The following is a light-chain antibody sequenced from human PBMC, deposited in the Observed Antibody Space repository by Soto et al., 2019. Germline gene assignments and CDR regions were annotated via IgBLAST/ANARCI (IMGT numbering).Light chain of an antibody. V-gene: IGLV2-14*03. J-gene: IGLJ1*01. CDR3: SSYTTSNTRQIV. CDR2: DVT. Sequence: QSVLTQPASVSGSPGQSITISCTGTSSEVGGYNYVSWYQHHPGKAPKLIIYDVTNLPSGVSNPFSGSKSGNTASLTISVLQPEYEADYYCSSYTTSNTRQIVFGTGTKVTVL. CDR1: SSEVGGYNY.